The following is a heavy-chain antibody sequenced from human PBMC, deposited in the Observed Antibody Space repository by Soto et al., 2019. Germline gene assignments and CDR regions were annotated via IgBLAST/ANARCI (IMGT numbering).Heavy chain of an antibody. CDR1: GFTFSTYW. Sequence: EVQLVESGGGLVQPGGSLRLSCAASGFTFSTYWMSWVRQAPGKGLEWVANIKEDGSAKSYVDSVKGRFTISRDNAKNSLYLQMNSLRAEHMAVSHCSRDRGRGVQCFGTCYSSDFDPWGQGTLVTVSS. CDR3: SRDRGRGVQCFGTCYSSDFDP. D-gene: IGHD2-15*01. J-gene: IGHJ5*02. CDR2: IKEDGSAK. V-gene: IGHV3-7*01.